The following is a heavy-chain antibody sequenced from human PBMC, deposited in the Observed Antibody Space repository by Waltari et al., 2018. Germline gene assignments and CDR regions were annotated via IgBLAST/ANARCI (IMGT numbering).Heavy chain of an antibody. D-gene: IGHD5-18*01. CDR2: INHSGST. CDR1: GGSFSGYY. CDR3: ARGGRIQLWAFFDY. Sequence: QVQLQQWGAGLLKPSETLSLTCAVYGGSFSGYYCSWIRQPPGKGLEWIGEINHSGSTDYTPSLKSRVTISVDTSKNQFSLKLSAVTAADTAVYYCARGGRIQLWAFFDYWGQGTLVTVSS. J-gene: IGHJ4*02. V-gene: IGHV4-34*01.